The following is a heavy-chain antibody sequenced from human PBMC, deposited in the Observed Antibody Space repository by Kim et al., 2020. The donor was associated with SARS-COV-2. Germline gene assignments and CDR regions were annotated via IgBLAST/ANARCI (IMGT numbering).Heavy chain of an antibody. CDR2: IYYSGST. D-gene: IGHD6-19*01. Sequence: SETLSLTCTVSGGSISSYYWSWIRQPPGKGLEWIGYIYYSGSTNYNPSLKSRVTISVDTSKNQFSLKLSSVTAADTAVYYCARELIDSSGWYDWFDPWGQGTLVTVSS. CDR1: GGSISSYY. J-gene: IGHJ5*02. V-gene: IGHV4-59*01. CDR3: ARELIDSSGWYDWFDP.